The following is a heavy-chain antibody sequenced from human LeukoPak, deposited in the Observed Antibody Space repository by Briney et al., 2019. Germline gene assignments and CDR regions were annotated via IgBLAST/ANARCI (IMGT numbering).Heavy chain of an antibody. CDR1: GYSFTSYW. V-gene: IGHV5-51*01. J-gene: IGHJ3*02. D-gene: IGHD2-15*01. CDR2: IYPGDSDT. Sequence: SEESLKISCKGSGYSFTSYWIGWVRQLPGKGLEWMGIIYPGDSDTRYSPSFQGQVTISADKSISTAYLQWSSLKASDTAMYYCARHRYCSGGSCYPDAFDIWGQGTMVTVSS. CDR3: ARHRYCSGGSCYPDAFDI.